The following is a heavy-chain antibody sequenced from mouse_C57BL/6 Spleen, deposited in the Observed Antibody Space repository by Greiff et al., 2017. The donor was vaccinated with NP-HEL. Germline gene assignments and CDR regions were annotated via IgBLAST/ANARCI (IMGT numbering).Heavy chain of an antibody. J-gene: IGHJ3*01. V-gene: IGHV5-6*01. CDR1: GFTFSSYG. CDR2: ISSGGSYT. D-gene: IGHD2-4*01. CDR3: ARWDDYDGKD. Sequence: EVKLVESGGDLVKPGGSLKLSCAASGFTFSSYGMSWVRQTPDKRLEWVAIISSGGSYTYYPDSVKGRFTISRDNAKNTLYLQMSSLKSEDTAMYYCARWDDYDGKDWGQGTLVTVSA.